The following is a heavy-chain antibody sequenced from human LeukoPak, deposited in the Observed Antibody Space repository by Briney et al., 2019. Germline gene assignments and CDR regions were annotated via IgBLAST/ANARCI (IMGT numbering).Heavy chain of an antibody. CDR1: GFTFDDYA. J-gene: IGHJ3*02. CDR2: ISWNSGSI. Sequence: GRSLRLSCAASGFTFDDYAMHWVRQAPGKGLEWVSGISWNSGSIGYADSVKGRFTISRDNSKNTLYLQMNSLRAEDTAVYYCARVLQLELRGAFDIWGQGTMVTVSS. D-gene: IGHD1-7*01. V-gene: IGHV3-9*01. CDR3: ARVLQLELRGAFDI.